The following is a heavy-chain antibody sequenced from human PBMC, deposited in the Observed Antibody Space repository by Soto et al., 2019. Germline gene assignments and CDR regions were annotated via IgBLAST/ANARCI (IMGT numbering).Heavy chain of an antibody. CDR3: TTAPLRSVLRFLEWLFRFDY. CDR1: GFTFSNAW. CDR2: IKSKTDGGTT. V-gene: IGHV3-15*07. D-gene: IGHD3-3*01. J-gene: IGHJ4*02. Sequence: PGGSLRLSCAASGFTFSNAWMNWVRQAPGKGLEWVGRIKSKTDGGTTDYAAPVKGRFTISRDDSKNTLYLQMNSLKTEDTAVYYCTTAPLRSVLRFLEWLFRFDYWGQRTPVTVSS.